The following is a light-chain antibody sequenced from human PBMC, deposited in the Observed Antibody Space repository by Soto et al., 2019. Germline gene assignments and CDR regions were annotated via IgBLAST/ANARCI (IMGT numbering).Light chain of an antibody. CDR1: QSISSY. V-gene: IGKV1-39*01. Sequence: DIQMTQSPSSLSASVGDRVTITCRASQSISSYLNWYQYKPGKAPKVLIYGASNLQSGVPSRFSGSGSGTDFTLTISSLQPDDFATYYCQQYNSYSFGQGTKVDIK. CDR2: GAS. J-gene: IGKJ1*01. CDR3: QQYNSYS.